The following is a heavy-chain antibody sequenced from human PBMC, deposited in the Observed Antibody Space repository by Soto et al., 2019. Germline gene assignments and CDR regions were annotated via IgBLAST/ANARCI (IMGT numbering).Heavy chain of an antibody. J-gene: IGHJ6*02. CDR3: ARYFKYDILTSHYGMDV. V-gene: IGHV3-21*02. D-gene: IGHD3-9*01. Sequence: EVQLVESGGGLVKPGGSLRLSCAASGFTFSTYSMHWVRQAPGKGLEWVSSISTTSTYIYYADSVKGRFTISRDNAKNSLFLQMNSLRAEDTAVYYCARYFKYDILTSHYGMDVWGQGTTVTVSS. CDR1: GFTFSTYS. CDR2: ISTTSTYI.